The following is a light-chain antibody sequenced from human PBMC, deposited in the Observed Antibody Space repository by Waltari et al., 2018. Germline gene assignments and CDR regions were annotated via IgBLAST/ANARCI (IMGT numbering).Light chain of an antibody. V-gene: IGLV2-23*02. CDR2: YVR. CDR1: SSDVRPYNL. CDR3: CSYVGSSTWV. Sequence: QSDLTQPASVSGSPGQSITISCTGTSSDVRPYNLFSWYQHPPDKAPNLMIHYVRQRPSVISNRFSGSKSGNTASLTISGLQAEDEADYYCCSYVGSSTWVFGGGTKLTVL. J-gene: IGLJ3*02.